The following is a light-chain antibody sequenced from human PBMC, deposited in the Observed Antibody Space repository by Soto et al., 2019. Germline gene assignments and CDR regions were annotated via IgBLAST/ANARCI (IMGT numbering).Light chain of an antibody. CDR2: KAS. CDR1: QSISSW. Sequence: DIKMTQAPSTLSASLGDRVTITFRASQSISSWLAWYQQKPGKAPKLLIYKASSLETGVPSRFSGSGSGTEFTLTISSLQPDDFATYYCQQYNTFWTFGQGTKVDIK. V-gene: IGKV1-5*03. J-gene: IGKJ1*01. CDR3: QQYNTFWT.